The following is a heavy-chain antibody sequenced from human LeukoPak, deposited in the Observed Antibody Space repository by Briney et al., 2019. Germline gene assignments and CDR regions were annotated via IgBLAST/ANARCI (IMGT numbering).Heavy chain of an antibody. Sequence: GASVKVSRKASGYTFTSYVMNWVGLARGRGLEWMGWINTNTGNLTYAQSFTGRFVFSLDTSVSTAYLQISSLKAEDTAVYYCARTNQPTPPLYGDYGYYMDVWGKGTTVTVSS. V-gene: IGHV7-4-1*02. J-gene: IGHJ6*03. CDR1: GYTFTSYV. CDR2: INTNTGNL. D-gene: IGHD4-17*01. CDR3: ARTNQPTPPLYGDYGYYMDV.